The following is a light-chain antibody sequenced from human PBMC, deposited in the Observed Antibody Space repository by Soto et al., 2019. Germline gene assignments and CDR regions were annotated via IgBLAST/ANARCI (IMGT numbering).Light chain of an antibody. Sequence: QSALTQPASVSGSPGQSITISCTGTSSDIGGYNYVSWYQQYPGKAPKLMIFGVSDRPSGVSNRFSGSKSGTTASLTISGLQAEVEADYYCSSYKTGSTVVVFGGGTKLTVL. CDR3: SSYKTGSTVVV. CDR1: SSDIGGYNY. J-gene: IGLJ2*01. CDR2: GVS. V-gene: IGLV2-14*01.